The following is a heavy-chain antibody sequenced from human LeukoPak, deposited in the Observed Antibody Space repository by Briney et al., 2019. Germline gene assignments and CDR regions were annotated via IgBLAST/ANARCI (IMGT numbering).Heavy chain of an antibody. CDR1: GFTFSSYA. Sequence: GGSLRLSCAASGFTFSSYAMSWVRQAPGKGLEWVSDISGSGGTKYYADSVNGRFTISRDNSKNTLYLQMNSLTAEDTALYYCAQVMGVRGAPSDYWGQGTLVTVSS. CDR3: AQVMGVRGAPSDY. J-gene: IGHJ4*02. CDR2: ISGSGGTK. D-gene: IGHD3-10*01. V-gene: IGHV3-23*01.